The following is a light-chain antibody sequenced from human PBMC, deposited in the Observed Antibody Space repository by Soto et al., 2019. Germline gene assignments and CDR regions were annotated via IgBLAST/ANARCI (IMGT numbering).Light chain of an antibody. V-gene: IGLV2-14*01. CDR3: CSYARNRLYV. CDR2: EVT. CDR1: SSDVGGYNF. J-gene: IGLJ1*01. Sequence: SVLTQPASVSGSPGQSLTISCTGTSSDVGGYNFVSWYQQKPGKAPKLLIYEVTHRPSGISDRFSGSKSGNTASLTISGLQSEDEASYYCCSYARNRLYVFGSGTKVTVL.